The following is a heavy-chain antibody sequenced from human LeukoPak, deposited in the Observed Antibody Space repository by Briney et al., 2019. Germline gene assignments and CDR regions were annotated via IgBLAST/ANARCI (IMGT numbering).Heavy chain of an antibody. Sequence: GGSLRLSCAASGFTFSSSDMHWVRQATGKGLEWVSAIGTVGDTYYAASVKGRFTISRENAKNSLYLQMNSLRDGDTAVYYCAREGGSAWFLDYWGQGTLVTVSS. J-gene: IGHJ4*02. CDR3: AREGGSAWFLDY. CDR1: GFTFSSSD. V-gene: IGHV3-13*01. D-gene: IGHD6-19*01. CDR2: IGTVGDT.